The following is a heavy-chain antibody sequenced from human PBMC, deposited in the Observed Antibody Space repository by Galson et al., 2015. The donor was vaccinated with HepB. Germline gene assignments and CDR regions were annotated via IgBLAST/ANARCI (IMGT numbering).Heavy chain of an antibody. CDR1: GFTFSSYW. Sequence: SLRLSCAASGFTFSSYWMTWVRQAPGKGLEWVANIKQDGSEKYYVDSVKGRFTISRDNAKNSLYLQMNSLRAEDTAVYYCARIYGVTIFGVASNWFDPWGQGTLVTVS. CDR3: ARIYGVTIFGVASNWFDP. D-gene: IGHD3-3*01. V-gene: IGHV3-7*03. J-gene: IGHJ5*02. CDR2: IKQDGSEK.